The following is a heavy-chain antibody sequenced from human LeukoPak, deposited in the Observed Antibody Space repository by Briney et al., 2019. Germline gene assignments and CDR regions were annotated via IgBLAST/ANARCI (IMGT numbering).Heavy chain of an antibody. CDR1: GYTFTSYG. J-gene: IGHJ3*02. Sequence: ASVKVSCKASGYTFTSYGISWVRQAPGQGLEWMGWINTNTGNPTYAQGFTGRFVFSLDTSVSTAYLQISSLKAEDTAVYYCARKSNYYDSGRAFDIWGQGTMVTVSS. D-gene: IGHD3-22*01. V-gene: IGHV7-4-1*02. CDR2: INTNTGNP. CDR3: ARKSNYYDSGRAFDI.